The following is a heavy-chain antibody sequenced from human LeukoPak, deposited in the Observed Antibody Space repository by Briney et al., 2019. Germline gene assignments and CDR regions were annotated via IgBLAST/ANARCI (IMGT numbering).Heavy chain of an antibody. CDR1: GGSISSSSYY. CDR3: ARGYSSGWYCTDFDY. Sequence: SETLSLTCTVSGGSISSSSYYWGWIRQPPGKGLEWIGSIYYSGSTYYNPSLKSRVAISVDTSKNQFSLKLSSVTAADTAVYYCARGYSSGWYCTDFDYWGQGTLVTVSS. V-gene: IGHV4-39*01. CDR2: IYYSGST. D-gene: IGHD6-19*01. J-gene: IGHJ4*02.